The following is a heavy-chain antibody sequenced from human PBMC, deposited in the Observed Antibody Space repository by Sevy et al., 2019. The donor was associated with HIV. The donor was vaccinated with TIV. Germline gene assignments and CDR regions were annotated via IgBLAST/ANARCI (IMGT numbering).Heavy chain of an antibody. CDR3: VGGSYSSGWYFDY. D-gene: IGHD6-19*01. CDR2: IRNKANSSAT. J-gene: IGHJ4*02. Sequence: GGSLRLSCAASGFTFSGSAMHWVRQASGKGLEWVCRIRNKANSSATAYAASVKGRFTISRDDSKNTAYLQMNSLKTEDTAVYYCVGGSYSSGWYFDYWGQGTLVTVSS. CDR1: GFTFSGSA. V-gene: IGHV3-73*01.